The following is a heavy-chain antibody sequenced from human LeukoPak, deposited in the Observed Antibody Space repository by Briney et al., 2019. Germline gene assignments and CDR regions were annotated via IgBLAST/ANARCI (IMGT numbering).Heavy chain of an antibody. D-gene: IGHD3-16*01. CDR2: IYHTGST. Sequence: SETLSLTCTVSGGSVSGTYYWRWIRQPPGKGLEWIAYIYHTGSTDSNPSLRSRVTISLDTSKNQFSLKLNSVTAADTAVYYCARRWVYDKRAFDAWGQGALVTVSS. CDR3: ARRWVYDKRAFDA. J-gene: IGHJ3*01. V-gene: IGHV4-61*01. CDR1: GGSVSGTYY.